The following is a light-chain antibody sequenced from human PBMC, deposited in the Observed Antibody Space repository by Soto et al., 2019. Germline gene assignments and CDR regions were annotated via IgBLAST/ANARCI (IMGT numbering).Light chain of an antibody. J-gene: IGKJ4*01. CDR3: QQYSSSPLT. CDR1: QSISSW. V-gene: IGKV1-5*01. Sequence: DIQMTQSPSTLSASVGDRVTLTCRASQSISSWLAWYQQKPGKAPKLLIYDASSLESGVPSRFSGSGSGTEFTLTITRLEPEDFAVYYCQQYSSSPLTFGGGTKVDIK. CDR2: DAS.